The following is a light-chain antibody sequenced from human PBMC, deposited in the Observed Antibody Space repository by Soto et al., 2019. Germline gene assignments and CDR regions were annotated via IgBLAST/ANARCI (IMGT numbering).Light chain of an antibody. J-gene: IGKJ1*01. V-gene: IGKV3-20*01. CDR2: GAS. CDR1: QSVSSSY. Sequence: EIVLTQSPGTLSLSPGERATLSCRASQSVSSSYLAWYQQKPGQAPRLLIYGASSRATGIPYRFSGSGSGTYFTLIISRLEPEDFAVYYCQQYGSSLQGTFGQGTKVEIK. CDR3: QQYGSSLQGT.